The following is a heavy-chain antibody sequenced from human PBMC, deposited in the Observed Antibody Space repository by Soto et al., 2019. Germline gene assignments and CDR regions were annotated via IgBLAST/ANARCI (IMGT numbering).Heavy chain of an antibody. Sequence: QLQLQESGPGLVKPSETLSLTCTVSGGSISSSSYYWGWIRQPPGKGLEWIGSIYYSGSTYYNPSLKSRVTISVDTSKNQFSLNLSSVTAADTAVYYCARHSAVAGTFGYYYYGMDVWGQGTTVTVSS. D-gene: IGHD6-19*01. CDR3: ARHSAVAGTFGYYYYGMDV. CDR2: IYYSGST. CDR1: GGSISSSSYY. V-gene: IGHV4-39*01. J-gene: IGHJ6*02.